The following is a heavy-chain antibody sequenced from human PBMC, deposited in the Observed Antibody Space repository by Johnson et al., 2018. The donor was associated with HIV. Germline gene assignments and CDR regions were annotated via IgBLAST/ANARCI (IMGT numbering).Heavy chain of an antibody. CDR3: ARHSQPIEYRSWDAFDI. J-gene: IGHJ3*02. CDR1: GFTFSSYD. Sequence: VQLVESGGGLVQPGGSLRLSCAASGFTFSSYDMHWVRQAPGKGLVWVSRINTDGSRTSYADSVKGRFTIARDNAKNTLFLEMNSLRAEDTAVYFCARHSQPIEYRSWDAFDIWGQGTMVTVSS. D-gene: IGHD6-19*01. CDR2: INTDGSRT. V-gene: IGHV3-74*02.